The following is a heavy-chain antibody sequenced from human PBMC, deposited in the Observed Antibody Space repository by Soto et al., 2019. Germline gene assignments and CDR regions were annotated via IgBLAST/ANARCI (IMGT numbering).Heavy chain of an antibody. D-gene: IGHD5-12*01. CDR3: ARVSGYDWTYYCYYGMDV. J-gene: IGHJ6*02. CDR1: GDSVSSNSAA. V-gene: IGHV6-1*01. Sequence: SQTLSLTCAISGDSVSSNSAAWNWIRQSPSRGLEWLGRTYYRSKWYNDYAVSVKSRITINPDTSKNQFSLQLNSVTPEDTAVYYCARVSGYDWTYYCYYGMDVWGQGTRVTIS. CDR2: TYYRSKWYN.